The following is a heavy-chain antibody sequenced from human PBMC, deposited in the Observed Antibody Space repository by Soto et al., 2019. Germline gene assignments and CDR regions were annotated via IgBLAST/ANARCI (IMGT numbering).Heavy chain of an antibody. V-gene: IGHV4-39*01. CDR2: MYYSGGT. J-gene: IGHJ6*02. CDR1: SGSISSANYY. Sequence: LSLTCTVSSGSISSANYYWGWMRQPPGKGLEWIGSMYYSGGTYYNPSLNSRVTISVDTSKNQFSLNLTSVTAADTAVYYCARHNYGMDVWGQGTTVTVS. CDR3: ARHNYGMDV.